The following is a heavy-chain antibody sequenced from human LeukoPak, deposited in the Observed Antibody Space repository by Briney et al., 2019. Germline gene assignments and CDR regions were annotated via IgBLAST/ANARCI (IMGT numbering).Heavy chain of an antibody. CDR2: ISGSGGST. J-gene: IGHJ5*02. V-gene: IGHV3-23*01. Sequence: GGSLRLSCAASGFTFSSYAMSWVRQAPGKGLEWVSAISGSGGSTYYADSVKGRFTISRDNAKNSLYLQMNSLRAEDTAVYYCARDQKTSFGVAHPNWFDPWGQGTLVTVSS. CDR3: ARDQKTSFGVAHPNWFDP. D-gene: IGHD3-3*01. CDR1: GFTFSSYA.